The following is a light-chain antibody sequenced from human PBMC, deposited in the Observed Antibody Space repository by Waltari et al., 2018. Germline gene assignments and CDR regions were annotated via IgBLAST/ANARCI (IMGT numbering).Light chain of an antibody. V-gene: IGKV3-20*01. J-gene: IGKJ2*01. CDR1: QIVGTDY. Sequence: EIVLTQSPGTLSLSPVERATLSCRASQIVGTDYLAWYQQKPGQAPRLLIYDSFTRASGVADRFSGSGSGTDFTLTISRLEPEDFAVYFCQLYDPSPLYTFGQGTKLEI. CDR3: QLYDPSPLYT. CDR2: DSF.